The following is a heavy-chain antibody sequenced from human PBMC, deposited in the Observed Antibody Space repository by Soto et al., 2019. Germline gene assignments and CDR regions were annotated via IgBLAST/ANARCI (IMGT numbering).Heavy chain of an antibody. CDR2: MSGSGGST. D-gene: IGHD2-15*01. J-gene: IGHJ6*02. CDR3: ARFCSGGSCYSSGMDV. V-gene: IGHV3-23*01. CDR1: GFTFSSFA. Sequence: GGSLRLSCAASGFTFSSFAMNWVRQAPGKGLEWVSGMSGSGGSTYYADSVKGRFTISRDNSNNTLYLQMNSLRAEDTAVYYCARFCSGGSCYSSGMDVWGQGTTVTVSS.